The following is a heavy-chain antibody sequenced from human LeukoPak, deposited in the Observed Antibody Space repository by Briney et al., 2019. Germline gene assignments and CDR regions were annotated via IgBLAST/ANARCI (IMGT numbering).Heavy chain of an antibody. J-gene: IGHJ6*02. CDR2: FDPEDGET. CDR3: ATLGSSSTVFGMDV. Sequence: ASVKVSCTVSGYTLTELSMHWVRQAPGKGLEWMGGFDPEDGETIYAQKFQGRVTMTEDTSTDTAYMELSSLRSEDTAVYYCATLGSSSTVFGMDVWGQGTTVTVSS. D-gene: IGHD6-6*01. CDR1: GYTLTELS. V-gene: IGHV1-24*01.